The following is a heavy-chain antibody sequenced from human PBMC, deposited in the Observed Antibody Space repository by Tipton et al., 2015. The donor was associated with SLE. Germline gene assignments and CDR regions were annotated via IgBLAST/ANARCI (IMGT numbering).Heavy chain of an antibody. D-gene: IGHD4-17*01. CDR2: IWYDGSNK. V-gene: IGHV3-30*18. CDR3: TKDDHYGDNAPRSFDL. J-gene: IGHJ2*01. CDR1: GFTFSSYG. Sequence: SLRLSCAASGFTFSSYGMHWVRQAPGKGLEWVAVIWYDGSNKYYVDSVKGRFTISRDNSKNTLYLQMNSLRAEDTAVYYCTKDDHYGDNAPRSFDLWGRGTLVTVSS.